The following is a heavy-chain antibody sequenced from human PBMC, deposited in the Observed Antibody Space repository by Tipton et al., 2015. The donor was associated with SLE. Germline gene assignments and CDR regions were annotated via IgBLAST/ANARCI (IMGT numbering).Heavy chain of an antibody. J-gene: IGHJ4*02. CDR2: INWNSDNR. Sequence: SLRLSCAASGFTFSSYEMNWVRQAPGKGLEWVSGINWNSDNRGYADSVKGRFTISRDNAKNSLYLQINSLRPEDTALYYCAKDIGNSGYLFDYWGQGALVTVSS. V-gene: IGHV3-9*01. D-gene: IGHD5-12*01. CDR1: GFTFSSYE. CDR3: AKDIGNSGYLFDY.